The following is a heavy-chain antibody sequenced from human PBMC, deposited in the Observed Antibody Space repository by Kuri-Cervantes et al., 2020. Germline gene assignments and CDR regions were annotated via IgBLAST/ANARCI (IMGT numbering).Heavy chain of an antibody. CDR2: IYYSGST. Sequence: SETLSLTCTVSGGSISSSSYYWGWIRQPPGKGLEWIGSIYYSGSTYYNPSLKSRVTISVDTSKNQFSLKLSSVTAADTAVYYCARTMVRGKGAFDIWGQGTMVT. J-gene: IGHJ3*02. CDR3: ARTMVRGKGAFDI. CDR1: GGSISSSSYY. D-gene: IGHD3-10*01. V-gene: IGHV4-39*01.